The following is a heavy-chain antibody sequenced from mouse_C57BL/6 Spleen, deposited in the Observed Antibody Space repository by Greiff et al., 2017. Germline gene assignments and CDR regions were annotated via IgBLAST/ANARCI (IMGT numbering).Heavy chain of an antibody. V-gene: IGHV1-55*01. J-gene: IGHJ3*01. CDR1: GYTFTSYW. D-gene: IGHD1-1*01. CDR3: ARRSSPAWFAY. CDR2: IYPGSGST. Sequence: QVQLQQPGAELVMPGASVKLSCKASGYTFTSYWMHWVKQRPGQGLEWIGDIYPGSGSTNYNEKFKSKATLTVDTSSSTAYMQLSSLTSEDSAVYYCARRSSPAWFAYWGQGTLVTVSA.